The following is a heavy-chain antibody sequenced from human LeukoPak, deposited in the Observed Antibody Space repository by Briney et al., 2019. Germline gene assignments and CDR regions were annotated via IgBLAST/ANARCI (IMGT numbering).Heavy chain of an antibody. J-gene: IGHJ6*03. CDR1: GFTFSDYH. CDR2: ISNSDDSI. Sequence: GGSLRLFCAASGFTFSDYHMTWIRQAPGKGLEWVSYISNSDDSINYADSVSGRFTISRDNAKSSVYLQMNSLRVEDTAVYYCARAPAVYFFYLDVWGEGTTVTVSS. V-gene: IGHV3-11*04. CDR3: ARAPAVYFFYLDV.